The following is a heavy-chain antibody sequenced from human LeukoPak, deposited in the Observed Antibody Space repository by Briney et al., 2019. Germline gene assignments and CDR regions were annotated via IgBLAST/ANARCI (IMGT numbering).Heavy chain of an antibody. Sequence: ASVKVSCEASGYTFTDYYIHWVRQAPGQGLEWMGWIHPNSGSTNYGQKFQDRVTMTRDTTISTAYMELSRLRSDDTAVYYCAIPEYYYDSSGGINWFDPWGQGALVTVSS. V-gene: IGHV1-2*02. CDR3: AIPEYYYDSSGGINWFDP. CDR2: IHPNSGST. CDR1: GYTFTDYY. D-gene: IGHD3-22*01. J-gene: IGHJ5*02.